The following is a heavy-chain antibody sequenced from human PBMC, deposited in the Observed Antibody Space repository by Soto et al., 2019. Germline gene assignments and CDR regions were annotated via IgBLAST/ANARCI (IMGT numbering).Heavy chain of an antibody. J-gene: IGHJ4*02. D-gene: IGHD2-21*02. V-gene: IGHV1-3*01. CDR1: GYTFTSYA. CDR3: ARSIVMVTALDY. Sequence: ASVKLSGKASGYTFTSYAMHCVRQAPGQRLEWMGWINAGYGDTKYSQKFQGRVTITRDTSASTAYMELSSLRSEDTAVYYCARSIVMVTALDYWGQGTLVTVSS. CDR2: INAGYGDT.